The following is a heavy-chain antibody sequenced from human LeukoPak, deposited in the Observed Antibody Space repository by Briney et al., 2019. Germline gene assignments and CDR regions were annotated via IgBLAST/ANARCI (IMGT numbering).Heavy chain of an antibody. V-gene: IGHV3-23*01. Sequence: GGSLRLSCAASGSXFSSYAMSWVRQAPGKGLEWVSAISGSGGSTYYADSVKGRFTISRDNSKNTLYVQMSSLRAEDTDVYYCARSNNGGWGYCDYWGQGSLVTVSS. CDR2: ISGSGGST. CDR3: ARSNNGGWGYCDY. J-gene: IGHJ4*02. CDR1: GSXFSSYA. D-gene: IGHD3-16*01.